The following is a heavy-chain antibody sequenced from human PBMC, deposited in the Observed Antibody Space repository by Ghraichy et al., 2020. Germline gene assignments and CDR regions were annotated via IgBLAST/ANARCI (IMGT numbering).Heavy chain of an antibody. V-gene: IGHV4-59*01. CDR3: ARPAHLSSGHARAFDI. CDR1: GGSMSCYY. D-gene: IGHD3-22*01. J-gene: IGHJ3*02. CDR2: IYGSGTT. Sequence: SETLSLTCTVSGGSMSCYYWSWIRQSPGKGLEWIGYIYGSGTTNYNPSLKSRVTMSVDTSKNQFSLKMSSVTAADTAVYYCARPAHLSSGHARAFDIWGQGTMVTVSS.